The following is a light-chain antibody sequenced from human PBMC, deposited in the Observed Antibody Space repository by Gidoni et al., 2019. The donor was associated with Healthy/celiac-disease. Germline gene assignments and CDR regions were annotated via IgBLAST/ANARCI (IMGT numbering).Light chain of an antibody. CDR2: EVS. CDR3: SSYTSSSTWV. Sequence: QSALTQPVSVSGSPGQSITISCTGTSRDVGGYNYVSWYQQHPGKAPKLMIYEVSNRPSGVSNRFSGSKSGNTASLTISGLQAEDEADYYCSSYTSSSTWVFGGGTKLTV. J-gene: IGLJ3*02. CDR1: SRDVGGYNY. V-gene: IGLV2-14*01.